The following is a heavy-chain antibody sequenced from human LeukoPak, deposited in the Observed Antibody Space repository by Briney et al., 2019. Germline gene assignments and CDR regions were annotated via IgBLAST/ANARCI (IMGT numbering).Heavy chain of an antibody. CDR1: GFTFSSYA. J-gene: IGHJ5*02. V-gene: IGHV3-30-3*01. CDR3: ARGKTTVPFPSWFDP. Sequence: PGGSLRLSCAASGFTFSSYAMHWVRQAPGKGLEGVAVISYDGSNKYYADSVKGRFTISRDNSKNTLYLQMNSLRAEDTAVYYCARGKTTVPFPSWFDPWGQGTLVTVSS. D-gene: IGHD4-11*01. CDR2: ISYDGSNK.